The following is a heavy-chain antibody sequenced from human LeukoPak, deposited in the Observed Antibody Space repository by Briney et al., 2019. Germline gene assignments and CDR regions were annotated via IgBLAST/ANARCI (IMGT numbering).Heavy chain of an antibody. J-gene: IGHJ4*02. CDR1: GYTLTELS. CDR2: FDPEDGET. CDR3: ARDIRPYYDILTGHYYFDY. D-gene: IGHD3-9*01. V-gene: IGHV1-24*01. Sequence: ASVKVSCKVSGYTLTELSMHWVRQAPGKGLEWMGGFDPEDGETIYAQKFQGRVTITADESTSTAYMELSSLRSEDTAVYYCARDIRPYYDILTGHYYFDYWGQGTLVTVSS.